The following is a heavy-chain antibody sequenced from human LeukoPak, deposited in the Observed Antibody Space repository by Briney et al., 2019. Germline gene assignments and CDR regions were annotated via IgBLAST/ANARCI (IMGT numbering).Heavy chain of an antibody. Sequence: PSETLSLTCTVSGGSISNYYWTWIRQPAGKGLEWIGRIYPSGSSTYNPSLKSRVTMSVDTSKNQFSLKLSSVTAADTAVYYCARYSANWFDPWGQGTLVTVSS. CDR1: GGSISNYY. V-gene: IGHV4-4*07. CDR3: ARYSANWFDP. CDR2: IYPSGSS. D-gene: IGHD2-21*01. J-gene: IGHJ5*02.